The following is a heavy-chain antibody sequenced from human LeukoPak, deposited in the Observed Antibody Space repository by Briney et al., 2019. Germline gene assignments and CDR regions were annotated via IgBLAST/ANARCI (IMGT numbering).Heavy chain of an antibody. CDR2: MNPNSGNT. Sequence: ASVNVFWKASGHTFTSYDINWVRQATGQGLEWMGWMNPNSGNTVYAQKFQGRVTMTRNTSISTAYMELSSLRSEDTAVYYCARGKDLLGYWGQGTLVTVSS. CDR1: GHTFTSYD. D-gene: IGHD1-26*01. CDR3: ARGKDLLGY. V-gene: IGHV1-8*01. J-gene: IGHJ4*02.